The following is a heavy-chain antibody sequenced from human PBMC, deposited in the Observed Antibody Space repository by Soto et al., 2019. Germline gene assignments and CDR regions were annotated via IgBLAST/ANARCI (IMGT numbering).Heavy chain of an antibody. J-gene: IGHJ6*02. V-gene: IGHV1-69*02. D-gene: IGHD5-12*01. CDR3: ANTERWLHLNYYYGMDV. CDR2: IIPILGIA. CDR1: GGTFSSYT. Sequence: QVQLVQSGAEVKKPGSSVKVSCKASGGTFSSYTISWVRQAPGQGLEWMGRIIPILGIANYAQKFQGRVTIAADKSTSTAYKERSSLRSEDTAVYYCANTERWLHLNYYYGMDVWGQGTTVTVSS.